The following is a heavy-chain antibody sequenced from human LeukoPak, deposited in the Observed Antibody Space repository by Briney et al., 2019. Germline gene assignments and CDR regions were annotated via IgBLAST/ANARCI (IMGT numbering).Heavy chain of an antibody. Sequence: PSETLSLTCAVDGGSFIGYYWSWIRQPPGKGLEWIGEINHSGSTNYNPSLKSRVTISVDTSKNQFSLKLSSVTAADTAVYYCARGLPKYYYDRSRGSERLDFWGQGTLVTVSS. V-gene: IGHV4-34*01. J-gene: IGHJ4*02. CDR1: GGSFIGYY. D-gene: IGHD3-22*01. CDR2: INHSGST. CDR3: ARGLPKYYYDRSRGSERLDF.